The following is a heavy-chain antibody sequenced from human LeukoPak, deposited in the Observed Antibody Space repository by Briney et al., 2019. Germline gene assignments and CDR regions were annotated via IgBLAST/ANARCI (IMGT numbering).Heavy chain of an antibody. Sequence: GGSLRLSCAASGFTFSSYGMHWVRQAPGKGLEWVAFIRYDGSNKYYADSVKGRFTISRDNSKNTLYLQMNSLRAEDTAVYYCARVQGYGSGSYPVDYWGQGTLVTVSS. CDR3: ARVQGYGSGSYPVDY. V-gene: IGHV3-30*02. J-gene: IGHJ4*02. CDR2: IRYDGSNK. D-gene: IGHD3-10*01. CDR1: GFTFSSYG.